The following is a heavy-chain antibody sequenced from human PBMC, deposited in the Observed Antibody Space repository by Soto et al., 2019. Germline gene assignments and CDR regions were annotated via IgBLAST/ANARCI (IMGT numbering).Heavy chain of an antibody. Sequence: GEFLESSAEGSGYRFASYLERWGRHMARKGLEWMGIIYPGDSDTRYSPSFQGQVTISADKSISTAYLQWSSLKASDTAMYYCARHRVLYAPPYAFDIWGQGTMVTVSS. CDR2: IYPGDSDT. J-gene: IGHJ3*02. D-gene: IGHD2-2*01. CDR1: GYRFASYL. V-gene: IGHV5-51*01. CDR3: ARHRVLYAPPYAFDI.